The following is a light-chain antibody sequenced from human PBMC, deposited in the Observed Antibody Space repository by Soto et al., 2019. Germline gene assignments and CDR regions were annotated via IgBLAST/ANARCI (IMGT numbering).Light chain of an antibody. CDR3: QQRSNGPSIT. V-gene: IGKV3-11*01. Sequence: EIVLTHSPATLSLSPGERATLSCRASQSVSSYLAWYQQKPGQAPGLLIYDASNRATGIPARFSGSGSGTDFTLTISSLEPEDFAVYYCQQRSNGPSITFGQGTRLEIK. J-gene: IGKJ5*01. CDR1: QSVSSY. CDR2: DAS.